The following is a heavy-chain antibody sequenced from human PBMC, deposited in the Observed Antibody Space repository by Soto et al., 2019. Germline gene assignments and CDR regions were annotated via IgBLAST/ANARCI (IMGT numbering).Heavy chain of an antibody. CDR3: AKADGEQWLLPHLDK. D-gene: IGHD6-19*01. J-gene: IGHJ4*02. CDR1: GSNFKKFA. CDR2: ISCCGGST. Sequence: EVQLLESGGGVVQPGGSLRLSCVASGSNFKKFAMSWVRQAPGEGLEWVSGISCCGGSTSYADSVKGRFSIARDDSTNTLSLQMNNLRVEDTAQYYCAKADGEQWLLPHLDKWGQGTLVTVS. V-gene: IGHV3-23*01.